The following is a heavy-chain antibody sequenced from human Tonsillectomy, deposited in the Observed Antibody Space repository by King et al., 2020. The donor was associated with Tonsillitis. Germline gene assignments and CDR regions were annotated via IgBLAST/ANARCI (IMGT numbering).Heavy chain of an antibody. Sequence: EVQLVESGGGLVQPGGSLRLSCVASGFTFSSYWMYWVRQAPGKGLEWVANIKQDGSEKHYVDSVKGRLTISRDNAKNSLYLQMNSLRAEDTAVYYCARLYSGSYYFITYYHGMDVWGQGTTVTVSS. CDR3: ARLYSGSYYFITYYHGMDV. CDR1: GFTFSSYW. CDR2: IKQDGSEK. D-gene: IGHD1-26*01. V-gene: IGHV3-7*03. J-gene: IGHJ6*02.